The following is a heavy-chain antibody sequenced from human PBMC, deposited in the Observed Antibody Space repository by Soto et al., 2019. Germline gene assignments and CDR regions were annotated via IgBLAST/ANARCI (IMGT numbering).Heavy chain of an antibody. CDR3: ASLNWEVPATGP. V-gene: IGHV3-7*03. D-gene: IGHD2-2*01. J-gene: IGHJ4*02. Sequence: GGSLRLSCAASGFTFSDYYMSWVRQAPGKGLEWVANIKDVGTKTFYADSVRGRFTISRDNAKNSLYLQVNSLRAEDTAVYYCASLNWEVPATGPWGRGTLVTVSS. CDR1: GFTFSDYY. CDR2: IKDVGTKT.